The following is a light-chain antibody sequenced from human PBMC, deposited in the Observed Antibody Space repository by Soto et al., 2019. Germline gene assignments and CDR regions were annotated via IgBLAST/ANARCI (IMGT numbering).Light chain of an antibody. J-gene: IGKJ3*01. Sequence: EIVLTQYPDTVSLSPGERAIFSCRVSQNIGTSLAWYQHKPGQAPRLLFYDASKRATGIPARFSGSGSGTDFTLTITSLEPEDFAVYFCQERYRRPVTFGPGTTVDIK. CDR3: QERYRRPVT. V-gene: IGKV3-11*01. CDR2: DAS. CDR1: QNIGTS.